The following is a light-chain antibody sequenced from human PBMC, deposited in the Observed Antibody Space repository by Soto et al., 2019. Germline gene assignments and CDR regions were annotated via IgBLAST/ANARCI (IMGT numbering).Light chain of an antibody. V-gene: IGKV1-33*01. J-gene: IGKJ5*01. CDR3: QQYDNRPPIT. Sequence: DIQMTQSPSSLYASLGDRVTITCQAIQDISNYLNWYQQKPGQAPKLLIYDASNLETGVPSRFSGSGSWTDFTFTISSLQPEDIATYYCQQYDNRPPITFGQGTRLEIK. CDR2: DAS. CDR1: QDISNY.